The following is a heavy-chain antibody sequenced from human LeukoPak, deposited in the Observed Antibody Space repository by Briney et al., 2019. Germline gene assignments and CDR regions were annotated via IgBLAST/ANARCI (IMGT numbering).Heavy chain of an antibody. CDR3: ARDLTTMVRGVWYYYYMDV. CDR1: GYTFIGHY. CDR2: ISPSGGST. V-gene: IGHV1-46*01. J-gene: IGHJ6*03. Sequence: ASVKVSCKASGYTFIGHYMHWVRQAPGQGLEWMGIISPSGGSTSYAQKFQGRVTMTRDTSTSTVYMELSSLRSEDTAVYYCARDLTTMVRGVWYYYYMDVWGKGTTVTISS. D-gene: IGHD3-10*01.